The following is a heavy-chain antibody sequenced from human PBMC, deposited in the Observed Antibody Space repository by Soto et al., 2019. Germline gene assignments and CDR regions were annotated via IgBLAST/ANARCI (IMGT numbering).Heavy chain of an antibody. D-gene: IGHD6-13*01. CDR3: ARDWQLSRPYYYGMDV. V-gene: IGHV3-30-3*01. Sequence: PGGSLRLSCAASGFTFSSYAMHWVRQAPGKGLEWVAVISYDGSNKYYADSVKGRFTISRDNSKNTLYLQMNSLRAEDTAVYYCARDWQLSRPYYYGMDVWGQGTTVTVSS. J-gene: IGHJ6*02. CDR1: GFTFSSYA. CDR2: ISYDGSNK.